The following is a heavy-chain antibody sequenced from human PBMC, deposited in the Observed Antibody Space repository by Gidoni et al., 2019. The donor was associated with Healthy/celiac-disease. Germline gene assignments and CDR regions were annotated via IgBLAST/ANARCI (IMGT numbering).Heavy chain of an antibody. D-gene: IGHD3-10*01. CDR3: NYYGSGSYYKQGY. CDR1: GVTLGASA. V-gene: IGHV3-73*02. CDR2: IRSKANSYAT. Sequence: EVQLVESGGGWGQQGGSRKLYCAAPGVTLGASAMHWVRQASGKGLEWVGRIRSKANSYATAYAASVKGLFTISTDDSQNTASLQLSSLKTEDTAVYYCNYYGSGSYYKQGYWGQGTLVTVSS. J-gene: IGHJ1*01.